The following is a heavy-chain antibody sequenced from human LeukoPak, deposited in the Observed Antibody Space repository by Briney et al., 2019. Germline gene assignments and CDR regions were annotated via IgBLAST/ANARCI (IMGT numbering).Heavy chain of an antibody. Sequence: GGSMRLSWAASGFTVSSNYMSWVRQAPGKGLEWVSVIYSGGSTYYADSVKGRFTNSRDNSKNTLYREMNSLRAEDTAVYYCERAAADGICFDYWGQGTLVTVSS. CDR3: ERAAADGICFDY. CDR2: IYSGGST. V-gene: IGHV3-66*02. D-gene: IGHD6-13*01. CDR1: GFTVSSNY. J-gene: IGHJ4*02.